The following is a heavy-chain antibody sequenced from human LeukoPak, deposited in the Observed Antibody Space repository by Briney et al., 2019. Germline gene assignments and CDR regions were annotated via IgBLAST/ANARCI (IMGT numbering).Heavy chain of an antibody. J-gene: IGHJ3*02. D-gene: IGHD4-17*01. CDR2: LYPSGTT. V-gene: IGHV4-4*07. Sequence: SETLSLTCTVSGDSISSFYWSWIRQPAGKGLEWIGRLYPSGTTKSIPSLKSRVTMSLDTSKNQFSLRLSSVTAADTAVYYCATPYGATPGAFDIWGQGTMVTVSS. CDR1: GDSISSFY. CDR3: ATPYGATPGAFDI.